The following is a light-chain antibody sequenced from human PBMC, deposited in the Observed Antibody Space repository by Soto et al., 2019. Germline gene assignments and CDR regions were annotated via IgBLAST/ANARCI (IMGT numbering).Light chain of an antibody. Sequence: DIQLTQSPSFLSASVGDRVTITCRASQGINNYLAWYQKKPGKAPNLLIYAASTLQSGVPSRFSGSGSGTEFTLTISSLQPEDFATYYCQQLNSYRTFGQGTKVEIK. CDR1: QGINNY. CDR3: QQLNSYRT. J-gene: IGKJ1*01. CDR2: AAS. V-gene: IGKV1-9*01.